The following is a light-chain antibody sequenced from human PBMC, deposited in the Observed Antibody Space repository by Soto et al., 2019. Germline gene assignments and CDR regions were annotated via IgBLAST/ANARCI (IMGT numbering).Light chain of an antibody. V-gene: IGKV3-11*01. CDR1: QSVSTY. CDR3: RQGSTT. CDR2: DSS. Sequence: EIVLTQSPATLSLSPGERATLSCRANQSVSTYLAWYQQQRGQAPRLLTYDSSHRATGIPARFSGSGSGTAFTLSISSLEPEDFAVYYCRQGSTTFGGGTKVDI. J-gene: IGKJ4*01.